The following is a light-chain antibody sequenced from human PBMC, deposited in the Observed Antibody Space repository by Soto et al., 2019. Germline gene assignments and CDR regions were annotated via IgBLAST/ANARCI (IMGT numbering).Light chain of an antibody. CDR3: QQYGSSPYT. Sequence: EIELTQSPGTLSLSPGERATLSCRASQSVRNSYLAWYQQKPDQAPRLLISGASGRAAGIPDRFSGSGSGTDFTLTISRLEPEDFAVYYCQQYGSSPYTFGQGPKLEI. V-gene: IGKV3-20*01. J-gene: IGKJ2*01. CDR1: QSVRNSY. CDR2: GAS.